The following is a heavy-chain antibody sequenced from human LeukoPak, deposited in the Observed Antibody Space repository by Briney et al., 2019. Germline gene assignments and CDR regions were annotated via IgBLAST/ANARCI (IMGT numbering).Heavy chain of an antibody. J-gene: IGHJ6*03. CDR1: GGSISSYY. V-gene: IGHV4-59*01. CDR3: AGSGGGYYYYYYYMDV. D-gene: IGHD3-10*01. Sequence: SETLSLTCTVSGGSISSYYWSWIRQPPGKGLEWIGYIYYSGSTNYNPSLKSRVTISVDTSKNQFSLKLSSVTAADTAVYYCAGSGGGYYYYYYYMDVWGKGTTVTVSS. CDR2: IYYSGST.